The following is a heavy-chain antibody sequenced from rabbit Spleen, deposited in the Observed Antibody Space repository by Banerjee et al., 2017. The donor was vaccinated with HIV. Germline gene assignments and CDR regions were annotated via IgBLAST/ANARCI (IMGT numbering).Heavy chain of an antibody. V-gene: IGHV1S47*01. CDR2: IYTGSGAT. Sequence: QEQLVESGGGLVKPEGSLTLTCKASGFSFSDRDVMCWVRQAPGKGLEWIGCIYTGSGATYYADWAKGRFTLTRSTSLNTVDLKMTSLTAADTATCFCARNVGVGGIDDGYFDLWGPGTLVTVS. CDR3: ARNVGVGGIDDGYFDL. J-gene: IGHJ4*01. CDR1: GFSFSDRDV. D-gene: IGHD5-1*01.